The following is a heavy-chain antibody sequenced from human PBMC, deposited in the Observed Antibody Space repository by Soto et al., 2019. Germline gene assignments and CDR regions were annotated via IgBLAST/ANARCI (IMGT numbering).Heavy chain of an antibody. Sequence: QVQLVESGGGVVQPGRSLRLSCVASGFTFSSYGMHWVRQAPGKGLEWVAVIWYDGSNKYYADSVKGRFTISRDNSKNTLYLQMNSLRAEDTAVYYCARERYSSSYYYYGMDVWGQGTTVTVSS. CDR1: GFTFSSYG. D-gene: IGHD6-6*01. CDR2: IWYDGSNK. V-gene: IGHV3-33*01. J-gene: IGHJ6*02. CDR3: ARERYSSSYYYYGMDV.